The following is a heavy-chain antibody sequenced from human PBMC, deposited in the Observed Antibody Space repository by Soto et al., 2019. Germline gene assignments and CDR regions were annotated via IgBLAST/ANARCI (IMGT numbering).Heavy chain of an antibody. CDR2: VYYSGIT. V-gene: IGHV4-61*01. CDR3: AREDMSGTYYFDSY. CDR1: GGSVSSQTHF. J-gene: IGHJ4*02. D-gene: IGHD1-26*01. Sequence: AETLSLTCVVSGGSVSSQTHFWTWIRHAPGKGLEWIGYVYYSGITNFNPSLKSRVTISADTSNNQIFLSLTSVTAADTAVYYCAREDMSGTYYFDSYLGQGTLVTVSS.